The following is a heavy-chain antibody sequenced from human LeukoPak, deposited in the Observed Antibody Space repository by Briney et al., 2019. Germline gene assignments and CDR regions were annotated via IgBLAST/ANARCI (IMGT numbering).Heavy chain of an antibody. CDR2: IXYTGST. CDR1: XGSIXSXXXX. Sequence: PSETLSLTCTVSXGSIXSXXXXXVXXXXPXXXXLXWIESIXYTGSTYYNPSLKSRVTISADTSRNQFSLKLSSVTAADTAVYYCARRNTGYDSLGPNWGQGTLVTVSS. CDR3: ARRNTGYDSLGPN. D-gene: IGHD5-12*01. J-gene: IGHJ4*02. V-gene: IGHV4-39*01.